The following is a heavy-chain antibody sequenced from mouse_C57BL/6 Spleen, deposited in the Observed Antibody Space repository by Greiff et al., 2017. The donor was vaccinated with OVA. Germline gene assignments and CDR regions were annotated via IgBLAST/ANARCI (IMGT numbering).Heavy chain of an antibody. CDR3: AKGHGSSYWFAY. CDR1: GYAFTNYL. CDR2: INPGSGGT. Sequence: QVQLKQSGAELVRPGTSVKVSCKASGYAFTNYLIEWVKQRPGQGLEWIGVINPGSGGTNYNEKFKGKATLTADKSSSTAYMQLSSLTSEDSAVYFCAKGHGSSYWFAYWGQGTLVTVSA. J-gene: IGHJ3*01. D-gene: IGHD1-1*01. V-gene: IGHV1-54*01.